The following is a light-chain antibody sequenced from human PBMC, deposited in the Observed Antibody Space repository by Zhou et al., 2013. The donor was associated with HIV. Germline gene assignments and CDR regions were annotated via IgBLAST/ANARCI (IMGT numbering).Light chain of an antibody. CDR3: QQYDSSPFT. V-gene: IGKV3-20*01. J-gene: IGKJ5*01. CDR2: DTS. CDR1: QSLNSDY. Sequence: ENVLTRSPGTLSLSVGERATLSCRASQSLNSDYLAWYQHRPGQAPKLLIYDTSSRATGIPDRFSGSGSGTDFTLTISRLEPEDFAVFYCQQYDSSPFTFGQGTRLEIK.